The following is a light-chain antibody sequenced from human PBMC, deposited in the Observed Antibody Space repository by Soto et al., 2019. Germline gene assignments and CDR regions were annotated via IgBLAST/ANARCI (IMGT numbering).Light chain of an antibody. CDR3: QQRSDLPIT. V-gene: IGKV3-11*01. Sequence: IVFTQNTAILSLSPGGRATLSRRASQSVSSSLTWYQQKPGQAPSLLIYAASTRATGIPARFSGSGSGTDFTLTISSLEPEDSAVYYCQQRSDLPITSGGRTKVDIK. CDR1: QSVSSS. J-gene: IGKJ4*01. CDR2: AAS.